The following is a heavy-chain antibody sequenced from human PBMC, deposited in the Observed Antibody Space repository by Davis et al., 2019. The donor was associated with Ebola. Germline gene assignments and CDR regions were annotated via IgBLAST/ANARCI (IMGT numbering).Heavy chain of an antibody. Sequence: PGGSLRLSCAASGFTFSSYWMNWVRQAPGKGLEWVSYISSSGSTIYYADSVKGRFTISRDNAKNSLYLQMNSLRAEDTAVYYCARAHDYGDYGRRGYYFDYWGQGTLVTVSS. CDR1: GFTFSSYW. CDR3: ARAHDYGDYGRRGYYFDY. V-gene: IGHV3-48*04. D-gene: IGHD4-17*01. J-gene: IGHJ4*02. CDR2: ISSSGSTI.